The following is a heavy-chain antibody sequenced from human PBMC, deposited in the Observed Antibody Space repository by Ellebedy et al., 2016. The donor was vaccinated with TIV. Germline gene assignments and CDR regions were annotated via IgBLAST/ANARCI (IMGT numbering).Heavy chain of an antibody. D-gene: IGHD3-3*01. Sequence: SETLSLTCAVYGGSFSGYYWSWIRQPPGKGLEWIGEINHSGSTNYNPSLKSRVTISVDTSKNQFSLKLSSVTAADTAAYYCARHVDLRFLEWLGYFDLWGRGTLVTVSS. CDR2: INHSGST. CDR1: GGSFSGYY. V-gene: IGHV4-34*01. CDR3: ARHVDLRFLEWLGYFDL. J-gene: IGHJ2*01.